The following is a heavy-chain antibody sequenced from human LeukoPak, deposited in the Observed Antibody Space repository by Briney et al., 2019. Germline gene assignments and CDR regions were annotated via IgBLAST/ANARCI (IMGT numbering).Heavy chain of an antibody. Sequence: QTGGSLRLSCAASGFTFSSYGMHWVRQAPGKGLEWVSFIRYDGSNKYYADSVKGRFTISRDPAKHSLYLQMNSLRAEDTAVYYCAKDRYSFGTYYFVYWGQGILVTVSS. CDR2: IRYDGSNK. CDR3: AKDRYSFGTYYFVY. D-gene: IGHD6-13*01. J-gene: IGHJ4*02. V-gene: IGHV3-30*02. CDR1: GFTFSSYG.